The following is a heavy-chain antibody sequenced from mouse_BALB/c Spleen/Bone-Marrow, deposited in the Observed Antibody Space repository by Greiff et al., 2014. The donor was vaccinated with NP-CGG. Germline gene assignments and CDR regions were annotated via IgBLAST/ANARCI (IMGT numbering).Heavy chain of an antibody. V-gene: IGHV1-18*01. J-gene: IGHJ3*01. D-gene: IGHD1-1*01. Sequence: VQLQQPGPELMKPGASMKISCKASGYSFTGYTMNWVKQSHGKNLEWIGLINPFNDAPTYNQKFKGKATLTVDKSSSTAYMELLSLTSEDSAVYYCARADYYGNSSWFAYWGQGTLVTVSA. CDR2: INPFNDAP. CDR1: GYSFTGYT. CDR3: ARADYYGNSSWFAY.